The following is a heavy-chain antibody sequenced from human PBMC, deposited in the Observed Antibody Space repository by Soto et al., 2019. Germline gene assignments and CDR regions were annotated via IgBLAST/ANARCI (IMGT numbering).Heavy chain of an antibody. J-gene: IGHJ4*02. CDR3: ATACNGGACYSDY. Sequence: EVQLLESGGGLVQPGGSLRLSCVASGFTFSNYAMNWVRQAPGKGLEWVSGISVSGDTYYADSVRGRFTISRDNSKSTLYLQMNSLRAEETAVYYCATACNGGACYSDYWGQGSLVTVSS. CDR1: GFTFSNYA. V-gene: IGHV3-23*01. D-gene: IGHD2-15*01. CDR2: ISVSGDT.